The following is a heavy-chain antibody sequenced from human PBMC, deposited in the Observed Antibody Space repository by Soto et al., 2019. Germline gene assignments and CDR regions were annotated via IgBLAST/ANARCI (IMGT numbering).Heavy chain of an antibody. CDR1: GFTFSDAW. V-gene: IGHV3-15*07. CDR3: ATDQGAITTFGVVFPFFDY. J-gene: IGHJ4*02. D-gene: IGHD3-3*01. Sequence: EVQLVESGGDLVKPGGSQSVSCAASGFTFSDAWMNWVRQAPGRGLEWVGRIKSKSVGGAIEYAAPVRGRFTISRDDSKDPVFLKRDSLRTEDTAVYFWATDQGAITTFGVVFPFFDYWGLGTRVTVSS. CDR2: IKSKSVGGAI.